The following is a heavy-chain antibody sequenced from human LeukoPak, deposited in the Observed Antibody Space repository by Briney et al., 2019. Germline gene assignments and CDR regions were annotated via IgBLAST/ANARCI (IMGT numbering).Heavy chain of an antibody. CDR1: GYSFTAYY. D-gene: IGHD1-14*01. Sequence: ASVKVSCKASGYSFTAYYMHWVRLAPGQGLEWMGWINPNGGATNYARRFQDRVTMTADTSINTVYMELSRLKSDDTAVYFCAKPNRISKNGTNWLDPWGLGTLVTVSS. CDR3: AKPNRISKNGTNWLDP. CDR2: INPNGGAT. J-gene: IGHJ5*02. V-gene: IGHV1-2*02.